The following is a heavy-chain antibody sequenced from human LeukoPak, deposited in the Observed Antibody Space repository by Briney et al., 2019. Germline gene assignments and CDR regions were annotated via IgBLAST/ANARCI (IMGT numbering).Heavy chain of an antibody. CDR1: EFTFSNYW. D-gene: IGHD3-3*01. CDR3: ARGFTIFGVVNDGFDI. J-gene: IGHJ3*02. V-gene: IGHV3-74*01. CDR2: INSDGSST. Sequence: GGSLRLSCAASEFTFSNYWMHWVRQAPGKGLVWVSRINSDGSSTSYADSVKGRFTISRDNAKNTLYLQMNSLRVEDTAAYYCARGFTIFGVVNDGFDIWGQGTTVTVSS.